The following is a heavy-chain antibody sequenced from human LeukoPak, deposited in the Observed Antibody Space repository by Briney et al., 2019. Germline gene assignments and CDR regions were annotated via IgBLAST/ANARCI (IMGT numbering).Heavy chain of an antibody. CDR2: ISSSSSYI. Sequence: GGSLRLSCAASGFTFSSYSMNWVRQAPGKGLEWVSSISSSSSYIYYADSVKGRFTISRDNAKNSLYLQMNSLRAEDTVVYYCARTRVSVGAAGGELDYWGQGTLVTVSS. J-gene: IGHJ4*02. V-gene: IGHV3-21*01. D-gene: IGHD2-15*01. CDR1: GFTFSSYS. CDR3: ARTRVSVGAAGGELDY.